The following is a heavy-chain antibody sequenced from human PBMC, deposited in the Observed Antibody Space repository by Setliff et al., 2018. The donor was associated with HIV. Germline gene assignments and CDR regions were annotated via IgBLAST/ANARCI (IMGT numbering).Heavy chain of an antibody. D-gene: IGHD7-27*01. CDR3: ARQLSNSLDY. CDR1: GYTFTDYF. V-gene: IGHV1-2*02. J-gene: IGHJ4*02. Sequence: GASVKVSCKSSGYTFTDYFMHWVRQAPGQGLEWMGWISPDNANTRIPQRFQGRVTMTRDTSINTAYMELNSLRSDDTAVYYCARQLSNSLDYWGQGTLVTVSS. CDR2: ISPDNANT.